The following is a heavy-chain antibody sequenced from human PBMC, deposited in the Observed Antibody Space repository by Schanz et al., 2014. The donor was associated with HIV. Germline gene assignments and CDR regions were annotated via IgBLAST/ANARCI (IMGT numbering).Heavy chain of an antibody. D-gene: IGHD6-13*01. CDR3: AKDLLATTSWYGGIDY. CDR2: ISDTGTTT. J-gene: IGHJ4*02. Sequence: QVQLVESGGALVNPGSSLRLSCAASGFTFNTFYMSWIRQAPGKGLEWVSYISDTGTTTYYADSVNGRFTISRDNAKNSMFLQMNSLRVEDTAIYYCAKDLLATTSWYGGIDYWGQGTLVTVSS. V-gene: IGHV3-11*01. CDR1: GFTFNTFY.